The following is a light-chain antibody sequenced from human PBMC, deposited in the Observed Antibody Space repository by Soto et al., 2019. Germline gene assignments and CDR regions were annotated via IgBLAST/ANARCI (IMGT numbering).Light chain of an antibody. J-gene: IGKJ4*01. CDR1: QSVRSN. Sequence: EIVMTQSPATLSVSPGERVTLSCRASQSVRSNLAWYQQKPGQVPRVLIYGASTRAIGIPDRFSGSGSGTEFTLTISSLQSEDFAVYYCQHYNSLWGFGGGVKVEIK. CDR2: GAS. CDR3: QHYNSLWG. V-gene: IGKV3-15*01.